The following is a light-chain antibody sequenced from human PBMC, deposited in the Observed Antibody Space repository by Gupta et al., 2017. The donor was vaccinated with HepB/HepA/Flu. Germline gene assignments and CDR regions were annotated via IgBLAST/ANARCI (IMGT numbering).Light chain of an antibody. J-gene: IGKJ1*01. Sequence: EIVLTQSPGTLSLSPGERATLSCRASQSVSSSYLAWYQQKPGQAPRLLIYGASSRATGITDRVSGSGSGTDFTLPISRLEPEDFAGYYGQQYGRTFGQGTKVEIK. CDR1: QSVSSSY. CDR2: GAS. V-gene: IGKV3-20*01. CDR3: QQYGRT.